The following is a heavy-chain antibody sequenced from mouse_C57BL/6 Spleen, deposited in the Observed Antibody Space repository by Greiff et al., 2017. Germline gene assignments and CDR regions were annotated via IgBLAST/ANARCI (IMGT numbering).Heavy chain of an antibody. V-gene: IGHV1-76*01. D-gene: IGHD2-2*01. CDR3: GTWVGGYDGYALDY. CDR2: IYPGSGNT. J-gene: IGHJ4*01. CDR1: GYTFTDYY. Sequence: QVQLQQSGAELVRPGASVKLSCKASGYTFTDYYINWVKQRPGQGLEWIARIYPGSGNTYYNLKFKGTATLTAEKSSSTAYLQLSSLTSEDSAVYFCGTWVGGYDGYALDYWGQGTSVTVSS.